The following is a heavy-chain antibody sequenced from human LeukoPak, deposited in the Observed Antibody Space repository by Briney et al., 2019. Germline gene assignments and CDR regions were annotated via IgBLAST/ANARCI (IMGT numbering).Heavy chain of an antibody. J-gene: IGHJ3*02. CDR1: GGSISNYF. CDR3: ARHIEATPYSSGGVLGAFDI. V-gene: IGHV4-59*08. Sequence: SQTLSLTCAVSGGSISNYFWSWIRQPPGKGLEWIGYIYYSGSTNYNPSVKSRITMSVDISKNHFSLKLSSVTAADTAVYYCARHIEATPYSSGGVLGAFDIWGQGTMVTVSS. D-gene: IGHD6-19*01. CDR2: IYYSGST.